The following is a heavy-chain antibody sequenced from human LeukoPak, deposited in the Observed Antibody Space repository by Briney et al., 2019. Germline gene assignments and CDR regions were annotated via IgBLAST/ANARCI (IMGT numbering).Heavy chain of an antibody. D-gene: IGHD3-10*01. CDR2: ISYDGSKT. V-gene: IGHV3-30*03. CDR1: GFTFSNYG. J-gene: IGHJ5*02. Sequence: GGSLRLSCVASGFTFSNYGMHWVRQAPGKGLEWAAFISYDGSKTYYADSVEGRFTISRDNSKNTLYLQMSSLRAEDTALYYCARKSFDAGSYHWFDPWGQGTLVTVSS. CDR3: ARKSFDAGSYHWFDP.